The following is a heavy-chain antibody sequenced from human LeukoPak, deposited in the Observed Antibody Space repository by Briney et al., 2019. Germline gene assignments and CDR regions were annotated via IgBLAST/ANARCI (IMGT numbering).Heavy chain of an antibody. CDR2: ISYSGST. D-gene: IGHD3-22*01. J-gene: IGHJ5*02. CDR3: AREPGFDSSGYLNWFDP. CDR1: GGXISSYY. Sequence: SETLSLTCTVSGGXISSYYCSWIRQPPGKGQEWLADISYSGSTKYNPSLKSRVTISVDTSKNQLSLKLSSVTAADTAVYYCAREPGFDSSGYLNWFDPWGQGTLVTVSS. V-gene: IGHV4-59*01.